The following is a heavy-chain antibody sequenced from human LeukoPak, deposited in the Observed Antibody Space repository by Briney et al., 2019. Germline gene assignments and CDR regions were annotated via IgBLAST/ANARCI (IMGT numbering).Heavy chain of an antibody. V-gene: IGHV3-23*01. CDR1: GFTFSSYG. D-gene: IGHD1-26*01. J-gene: IGHJ6*03. CDR2: ISGSGGST. Sequence: PGGSLRLSCAASGFTFSSYGMSWVRQAPGKGLEWVSAISGSGGSTYYADFVKGRFTISRDNAENTLYLQMHSLRAEDTAVYYCVRAEVGTTLKYYYYYMDVWGKGTTVTVSS. CDR3: VRAEVGTTLKYYYYYMDV.